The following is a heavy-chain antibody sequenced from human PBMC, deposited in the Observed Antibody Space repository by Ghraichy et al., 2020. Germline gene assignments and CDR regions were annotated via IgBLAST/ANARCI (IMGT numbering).Heavy chain of an antibody. D-gene: IGHD5-18*01. J-gene: IGHJ6*02. CDR2: IGSSSRYR. Sequence: GESLNISCAASGFTFSSYTMNWVRQAPGKGLEWVSSIGSSSRYRYYADSLKGRFAISRDNAKNSLYLQVNSLRAEDTAVYYCTRDASLPGYSYGRPLYGMDVWGQGPTVTLSS. CDR3: TRDASLPGYSYGRPLYGMDV. V-gene: IGHV3-21*01. CDR1: GFTFSSYT.